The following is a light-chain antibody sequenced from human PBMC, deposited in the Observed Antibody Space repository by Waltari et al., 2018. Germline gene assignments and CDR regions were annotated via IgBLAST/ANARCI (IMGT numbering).Light chain of an antibody. CDR2: ATS. CDR3: LLYSGGAHL. V-gene: IGLV7-43*01. CDR1: TVAVTSSHY. J-gene: IGLJ2*01. Sequence: QTVVTQAPSLTVSPGGTVTLPCASSTVAVTSSHYPNWFQQQPGQAPRALIYATSNKYSWTPARFSGSLLGDKAALTLSGVQPEDGADYYCLLYSGGAHLFGGGTKLTVL.